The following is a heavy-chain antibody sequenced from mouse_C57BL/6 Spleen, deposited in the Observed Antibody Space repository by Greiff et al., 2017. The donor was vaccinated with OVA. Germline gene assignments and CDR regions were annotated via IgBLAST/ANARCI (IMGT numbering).Heavy chain of an antibody. CDR1: GFTFSSYG. D-gene: IGHD1-2*01. CDR2: ISSGGSYT. J-gene: IGHJ4*01. CDR3: ARQRDYDGFYYAMDY. Sequence: EVNVVESGGDLVKPGGSLKLSCAASGFTFSSYGMSWVRQTPDKRLEWVATISSGGSYTYYPDSVKGRFTISRDNAKNTLYLQMSSLKSEDTAMYYCARQRDYDGFYYAMDYWGQGTSVTVSS. V-gene: IGHV5-6*01.